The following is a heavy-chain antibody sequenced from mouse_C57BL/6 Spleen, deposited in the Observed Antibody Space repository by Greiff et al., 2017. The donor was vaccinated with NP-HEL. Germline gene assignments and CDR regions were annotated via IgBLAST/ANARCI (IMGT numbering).Heavy chain of an antibody. CDR2: IHPSDSDT. CDR3: AMGTTVVATEWYFDV. Sequence: VQLQQPGAELVKPGASVKVSCKASGYTFTSYWMHWVKQRPGQGLEWIGRIHPSDSDTNYNQKFKGKATLTVDKSSSTAYMQLSSLTSEDSAVYYCAMGTTVVATEWYFDVWGTGTTVTVSS. V-gene: IGHV1-74*01. CDR1: GYTFTSYW. J-gene: IGHJ1*03. D-gene: IGHD1-1*01.